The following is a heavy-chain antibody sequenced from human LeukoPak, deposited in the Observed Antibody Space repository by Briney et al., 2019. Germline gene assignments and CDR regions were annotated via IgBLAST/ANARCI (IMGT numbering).Heavy chain of an antibody. CDR3: ARGLISGPDDY. Sequence: PGGSLRLSCAASGFTFDDYAMHWVRQAPGKGLEWVSGISWNSGSIGYADSVKGRFTISRDNAKNSLYLQMNSLRAEDTAVYYCARGLISGPDDYWGQGTLVTVSS. D-gene: IGHD6-19*01. J-gene: IGHJ4*02. V-gene: IGHV3-9*01. CDR2: ISWNSGSI. CDR1: GFTFDDYA.